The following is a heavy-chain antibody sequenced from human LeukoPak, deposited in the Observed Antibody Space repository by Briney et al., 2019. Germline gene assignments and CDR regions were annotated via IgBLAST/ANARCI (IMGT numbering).Heavy chain of an antibody. CDR3: ARDPYGDYLDY. V-gene: IGHV1-2*02. Sequence: GASVKVSCKASGYTFIGYYMHWVRQAPGQGLEWMGWINPNSGGTNYAQKFQGRVTMTRHTSISTAYMELSRLRSDDTAVYYCARDPYGDYLDYWGQGTLVTVSS. CDR2: INPNSGGT. J-gene: IGHJ4*02. D-gene: IGHD4-17*01. CDR1: GYTFIGYY.